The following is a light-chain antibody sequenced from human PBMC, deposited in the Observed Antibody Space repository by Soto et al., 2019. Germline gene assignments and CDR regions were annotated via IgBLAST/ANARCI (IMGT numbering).Light chain of an antibody. V-gene: IGLV1-40*01. CDR1: NSNIGAGYD. J-gene: IGLJ2*01. CDR3: QSYDSSLSVVV. Sequence: QPVLTQPPSVSGAPGQRVTISCTGTNSNIGAGYDVHWYQQLPETAPKVLIYGNNNRPSGVPDRISGSKSATSAFLAITGLQAEDEAYYYCQSYDSSLSVVVLGGGTKVTVL. CDR2: GNN.